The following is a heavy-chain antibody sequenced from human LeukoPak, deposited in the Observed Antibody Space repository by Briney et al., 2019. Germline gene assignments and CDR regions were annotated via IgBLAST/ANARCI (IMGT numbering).Heavy chain of an antibody. J-gene: IGHJ4*02. V-gene: IGHV3-23*01. CDR2: ISGSGGST. CDR3: AKAFSSGGYYFDY. D-gene: IGHD3-22*01. Sequence: GGSLRLSCAASGFTFSSYAMSRVRQAPGKGLEWVSAISGSGGSTYYADSVKGRFTISRDNSKNTLYLQMNSLRAEDTAVYYCAKAFSSGGYYFDYWGQGTLVTVSS. CDR1: GFTFSSYA.